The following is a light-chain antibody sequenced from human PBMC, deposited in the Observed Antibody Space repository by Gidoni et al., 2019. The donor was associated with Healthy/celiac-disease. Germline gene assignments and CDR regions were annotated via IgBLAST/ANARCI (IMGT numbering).Light chain of an antibody. CDR3: LLYYGGAQWGV. Sequence: QTVVPQEPSLTVSPGGTVTLSCASSTGAVTSGYYPNWFQKKPGQAPRPLIYSTSNKHSWTPAQFSGSLLGGKAALTLSGVQPEDEAEYYCLLYYGGAQWGVFGGGTKLTVL. CDR1: TGAVTSGYY. V-gene: IGLV7-43*01. J-gene: IGLJ3*02. CDR2: STS.